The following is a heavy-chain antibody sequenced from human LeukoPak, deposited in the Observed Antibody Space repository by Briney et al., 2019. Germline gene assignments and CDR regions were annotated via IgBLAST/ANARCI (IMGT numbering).Heavy chain of an antibody. D-gene: IGHD5-18*01. CDR3: AKDPRTVAIQLWST. CDR1: GFTFSSYA. V-gene: IGHV3-23*01. CDR2: IGGGGGGA. Sequence: GGSLRLSCAASGFTFSSYAMSWVRQAPGKGLEWVSGIGGGGGGAFYADSVKGRFTISRDNSKNTLYLPMNSLRAEDTAVYYCAKDPRTVAIQLWSTWGQGALVTVSS. J-gene: IGHJ4*02.